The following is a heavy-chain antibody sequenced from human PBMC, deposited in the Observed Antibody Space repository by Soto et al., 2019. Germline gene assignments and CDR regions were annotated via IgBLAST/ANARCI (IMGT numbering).Heavy chain of an antibody. V-gene: IGHV3-23*01. J-gene: IGHJ4*02. CDR3: AKGPTAGR. CDR1: GFTIGNSA. CDR2: ISGGSDNT. Sequence: EVQLSESGGGLVQPGGSLRLSCAASGFTIGNSAMNWVRQAPGKGLEWVSVISGGSDNTYYADSVKGRFTISRDNSKSTLYLKMNSLRAEDTAIYYCAKGPTAGRWGQGPLVTVSS.